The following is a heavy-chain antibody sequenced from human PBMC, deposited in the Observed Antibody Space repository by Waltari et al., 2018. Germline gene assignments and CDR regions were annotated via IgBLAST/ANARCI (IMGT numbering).Heavy chain of an antibody. J-gene: IGHJ4*02. Sequence: QVQLVQSGAEVKKPGSSVKVSCKASGGTFSSYAISWVRQAPGQGLEWMGGIIPIFGTANYAQKFQGRVTITTDESTSTAYMELSSLRSEDTAVYYCARAHPYYDSSGFEGYLDYWGQGTLVTVSS. CDR2: IIPIFGTA. CDR3: ARAHPYYDSSGFEGYLDY. D-gene: IGHD3-22*01. CDR1: GGTFSSYA. V-gene: IGHV1-69*05.